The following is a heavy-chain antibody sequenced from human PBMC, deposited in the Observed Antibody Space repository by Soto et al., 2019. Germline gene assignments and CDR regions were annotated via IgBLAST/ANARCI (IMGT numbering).Heavy chain of an antibody. J-gene: IGHJ3*02. D-gene: IGHD3-16*01. V-gene: IGHV1-46*01. CDR2: INPSGGST. CDR1: GYTFTSYY. CDR3: ARDHGRDVMITFGGPFDAFDI. Sequence: GASVKVSCKASGYTFTSYYMHWVRQAPGQGLEWMGIINPSGGSTSYAQKFQGRVTMTRDTSTSTVYMELSSLRSEDTAVYYCARDHGRDVMITFGGPFDAFDIWGQGTMVTVSS.